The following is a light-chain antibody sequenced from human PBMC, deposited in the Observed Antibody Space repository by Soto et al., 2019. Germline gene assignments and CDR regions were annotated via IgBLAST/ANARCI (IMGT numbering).Light chain of an antibody. CDR3: LQHNSYPYT. V-gene: IGKV1-17*03. CDR1: QDISRL. CDR2: DTS. J-gene: IGKJ5*01. Sequence: DVQMTQSPSAMSASVGDRVTITCRASQDISRLVAWFQQKPGKAPERLIYDTSTLQVGVPSRFSGGGSGTEFTLAISGLQPEDFATYYCLQHNSYPYTFGQGTRLESK.